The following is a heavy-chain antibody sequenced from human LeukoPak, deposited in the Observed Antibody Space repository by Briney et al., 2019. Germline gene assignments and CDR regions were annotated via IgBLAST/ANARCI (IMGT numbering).Heavy chain of an antibody. CDR3: ACRDGYIDAFDI. Sequence: ASVKVSCKASGYTFTSYDINWVRQATGQGLEWMGWMNPNSGNTGYAQKFQGRVTMTRDTSISTAYMELSRLRSDDTAVYYCACRDGYIDAFDIWGQGTMVTVSS. CDR2: MNPNSGNT. D-gene: IGHD5-24*01. CDR1: GYTFTSYD. J-gene: IGHJ3*02. V-gene: IGHV1-8*01.